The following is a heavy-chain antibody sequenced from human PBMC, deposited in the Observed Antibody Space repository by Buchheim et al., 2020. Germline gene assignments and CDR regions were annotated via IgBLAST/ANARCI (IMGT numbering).Heavy chain of an antibody. V-gene: IGHV4-39*07. D-gene: IGHD5-18*01. Sequence: QLQLQESGPGLVKPSETLSLTCTVSGGSISSSSYYWGWIRQPPGKGLEWIGSIYYSGSNYYNTSLKSRVTISVDTSKNQFSLKLSSVAAADSALYYCASSGYSYGTDLEWFDPWGQGTL. CDR3: ASSGYSYGTDLEWFDP. CDR2: IYYSGSN. CDR1: GGSISSSSYY. J-gene: IGHJ5*02.